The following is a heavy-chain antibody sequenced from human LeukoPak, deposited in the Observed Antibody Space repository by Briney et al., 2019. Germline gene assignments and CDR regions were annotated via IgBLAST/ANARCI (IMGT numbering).Heavy chain of an antibody. V-gene: IGHV1-69*05. J-gene: IGHJ5*02. D-gene: IGHD3-3*01. CDR3: ARESRIQRVWSGYPRGFDP. CDR1: GGTFSSYA. Sequence: SVKVSCKASGGTFSSYAISWVRQAPGQELEWMGGIIPIFGTANYAQKFQGRVTITTDESTSTAYMELSSLRSEDTAVYYCARESRIQRVWSGYPRGFDPWGQGTLVTVSS. CDR2: IIPIFGTA.